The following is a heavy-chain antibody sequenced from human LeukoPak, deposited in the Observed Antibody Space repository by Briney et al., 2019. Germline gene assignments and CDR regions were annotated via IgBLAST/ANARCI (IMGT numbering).Heavy chain of an antibody. V-gene: IGHV3-74*01. CDR2: ISTDGYTT. CDR3: VVGGSPGY. Sequence: GGSLRLSCAASELAFSAYKMHWVRQAPRKGLVWVSRISTDGYTTDYADFVQGRLTASRDNTKNTWSLEMNSLRAEDTAVYYCVVGGSPGYWGQGTLVTVSS. D-gene: IGHD2-15*01. CDR1: ELAFSAYK. J-gene: IGHJ4*02.